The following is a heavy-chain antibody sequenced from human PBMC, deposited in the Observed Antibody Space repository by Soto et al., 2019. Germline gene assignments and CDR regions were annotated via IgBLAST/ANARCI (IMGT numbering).Heavy chain of an antibody. D-gene: IGHD2-21*01. CDR1: GGTFSSYA. CDR2: IIPIFGAA. Sequence: QVQLVQSGAEVKKPGSSVKVSCKASGGTFSSYAISWVRQAPGQGLEWMGGIIPIFGAANDAQKFQGRVKNTGDEYTCTAYMGLASLRCEDTDVYYCARGGDGYNQQGDFDNCSQGTLVTVSS. CDR3: ARGGDGYNQQGDFDN. V-gene: IGHV1-69*12. J-gene: IGHJ4*02.